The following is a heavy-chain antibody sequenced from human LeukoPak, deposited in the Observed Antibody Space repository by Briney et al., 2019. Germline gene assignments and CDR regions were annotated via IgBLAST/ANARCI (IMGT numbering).Heavy chain of an antibody. CDR3: ARGSIAAAGTFY. V-gene: IGHV3-33*08. D-gene: IGHD6-13*01. J-gene: IGHJ3*01. CDR1: GFTFSSYG. CDR2: IWYDGSNK. Sequence: GGSLRLSCAASGFTFSSYGMHWVRQAPGKGLEWVAVIWYDGSNKYYADSVKGRFTISRDNSKNTLYLQMNSLRAEDTAVYYCARGSIAAAGTFYWGQGTMVTVSS.